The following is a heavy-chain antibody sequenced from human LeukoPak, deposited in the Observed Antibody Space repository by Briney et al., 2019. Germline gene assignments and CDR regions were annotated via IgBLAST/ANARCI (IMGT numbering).Heavy chain of an antibody. V-gene: IGHV3-66*01. D-gene: IGHD6-19*01. Sequence: GGSLRLSCAPSGFTVSSNYMSWVRQAPGKGLEWVSVIYSGGSTYYADSVKGRFTISRDNSKNTLYLQMNSLRAEDTAVYYCAREDSSGPLGYWGQGTLVTVSS. CDR2: IYSGGST. CDR3: AREDSSGPLGY. CDR1: GFTVSSNY. J-gene: IGHJ4*02.